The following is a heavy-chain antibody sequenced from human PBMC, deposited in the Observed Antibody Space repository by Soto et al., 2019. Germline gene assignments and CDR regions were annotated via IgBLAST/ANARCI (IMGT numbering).Heavy chain of an antibody. J-gene: IGHJ3*02. V-gene: IGHV5-51*01. CDR3: ASIYYYDSSGYYDAFDI. Sequence: EVQLVQSGAEVKKPGESLQISCKGSGYSFTSYWIDWVRQMPGKGLEWMGIIYPGDSDTRYSPSFQGQVTISADKSISTAYLQWSSLKASDTAMYYCASIYYYDSSGYYDAFDIWGQGTMVTVSS. CDR1: GYSFTSYW. CDR2: IYPGDSDT. D-gene: IGHD3-22*01.